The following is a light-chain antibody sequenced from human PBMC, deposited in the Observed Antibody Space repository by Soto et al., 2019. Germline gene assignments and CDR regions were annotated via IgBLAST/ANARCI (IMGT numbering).Light chain of an antibody. CDR3: SSYTSINTVV. CDR2: EVT. V-gene: IGLV2-14*01. Sequence: QSVLTQPASVSGSPGQSITISCTGTSSDVGGYNYVSWYQQHPGKAPKLMIYEVTNRPSGVSNRLSGSKSGNTASLTISGLQAEDEADYYCSSYTSINTVVFGGGTQLTVL. J-gene: IGLJ2*01. CDR1: SSDVGGYNY.